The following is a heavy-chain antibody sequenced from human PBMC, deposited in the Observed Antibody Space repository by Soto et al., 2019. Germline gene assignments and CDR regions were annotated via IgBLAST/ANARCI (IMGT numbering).Heavy chain of an antibody. D-gene: IGHD3-10*01. V-gene: IGHV5-51*01. J-gene: IGHJ6*02. CDR3: ARGSSVWFGELLNGYYYYGMDV. Sequence: GESLKISCKGSGYSFTSYWIGWVRQMPGKGLEWMGIIYPGDSDTRYSPSFQGQVTISADKSISTAYLQWSSLKASDTAMYYCARGSSVWFGELLNGYYYYGMDVWGQGTTVTVSS. CDR2: IYPGDSDT. CDR1: GYSFTSYW.